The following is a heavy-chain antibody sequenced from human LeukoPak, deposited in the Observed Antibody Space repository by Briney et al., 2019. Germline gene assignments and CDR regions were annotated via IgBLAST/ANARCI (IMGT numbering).Heavy chain of an antibody. V-gene: IGHV3-23*01. Sequence: PGGSLRLSCASSGFTFSSYAMSWVRQAPGKGLEWVSAISGSGGSTYYADCVKGRFTISRDNSKNTLYLQMNSLRAEDTAVYYCAKAGIWFGELFGLFDYWGQGTLVTVSS. J-gene: IGHJ4*02. D-gene: IGHD3-10*01. CDR2: ISGSGGST. CDR1: GFTFSSYA. CDR3: AKAGIWFGELFGLFDY.